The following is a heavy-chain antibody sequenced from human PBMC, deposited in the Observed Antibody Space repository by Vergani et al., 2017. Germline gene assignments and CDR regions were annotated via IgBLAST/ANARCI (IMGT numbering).Heavy chain of an antibody. J-gene: IGHJ3*01. CDR1: GFTFIMHA. CDR2: FSASDRRT. CDR3: AKVGRSEVAGKFGSFDL. D-gene: IGHD6-19*01. Sequence: EVQLLESGGDLVQPGGSMILSCAAAGFTFIMHAMSWVRQAPGKGLEWVSTFSASDRRTHYADSVKGRFTISRDNSKNTLILHMNSLRPEDTAVYYCAKVGRSEVAGKFGSFDLWGQGTMGTVSS. V-gene: IGHV3-23*01.